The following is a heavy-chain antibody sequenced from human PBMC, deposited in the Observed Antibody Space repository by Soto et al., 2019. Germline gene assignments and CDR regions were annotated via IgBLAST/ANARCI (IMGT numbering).Heavy chain of an antibody. CDR2: IKSKNEGVTT. Sequence: PGGSLRLSCKASGITFEEAWMSWVRQAPGKGLEWVARIKSKNEGVTTNYAAAVKGRFSISRDDSGNTVYLEMNSLRAEDTAVYYCARESEDLTSNFDYWGQGTLVTVSS. J-gene: IGHJ4*02. V-gene: IGHV3-15*01. CDR3: ARESEDLTSNFDY. CDR1: GITFEEAW.